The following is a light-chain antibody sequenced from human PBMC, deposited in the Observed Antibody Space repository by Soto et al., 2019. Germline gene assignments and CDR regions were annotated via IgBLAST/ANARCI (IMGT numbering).Light chain of an antibody. J-gene: IGKJ3*01. CDR2: AAS. CDR3: QQLNSYPRGCT. V-gene: IGKV1-9*01. Sequence: DIQLTQSPSFLSASGGDRVTITCRARQGISSYLAWYQQKPGKAPKLLIYAASTLQSGVTSRFSGSGSGTEFTPTISILQPQDFATYFCQQLNSYPRGCTFGPGTKVDIK. CDR1: QGISSY.